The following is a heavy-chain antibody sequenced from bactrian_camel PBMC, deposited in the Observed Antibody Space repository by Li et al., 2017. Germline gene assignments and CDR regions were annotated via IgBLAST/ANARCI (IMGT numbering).Heavy chain of an antibody. J-gene: IGHJ4*01. D-gene: IGHD1*01. CDR2: IYTGGSNT. Sequence: VQLVESGGGLVQPGGSLRLSCAASGFTFSSYAMGWVRQAPGRGLEWVSSIYTGGSNTYYADSVKGRFTISKDNAKNTVYLLMNTLKPEDTAVYYCVKPNPDARGGFDHWGQGTQVTVS. V-gene: IGHV3S7*01. CDR3: VKPNPDARGGFDH. CDR1: GFTFSSYA.